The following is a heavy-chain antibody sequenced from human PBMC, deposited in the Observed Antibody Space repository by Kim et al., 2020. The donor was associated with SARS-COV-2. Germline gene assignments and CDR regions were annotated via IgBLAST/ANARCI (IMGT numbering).Heavy chain of an antibody. CDR2: IYYSGST. V-gene: IGHV4-31*03. J-gene: IGHJ4*02. CDR3: ARATGSLTIVGVVINHFDY. CDR1: GGSISSGGYY. Sequence: SETLSLTCTVSGGSISSGGYYWSWIRQHPGKGLEWIGYIYYSGSTYYNPSLKSRVTISVDTSKNQFSLKLSSVTAADTAVYYCARATGSLTIVGVVINHFDYWGQGTLVTVSS. D-gene: IGHD3-3*01.